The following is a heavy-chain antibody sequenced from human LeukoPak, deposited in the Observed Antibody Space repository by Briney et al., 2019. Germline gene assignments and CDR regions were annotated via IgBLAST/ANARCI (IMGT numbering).Heavy chain of an antibody. D-gene: IGHD3-22*01. J-gene: IGHJ4*02. CDR2: IYYSGST. CDR1: GGSISPYY. V-gene: IGHV4-59*01. CDR3: ARVGAYYYDSSGYYSGGYFDY. Sequence: SETLSLTCNVSGGSISPYYWSWIRQPPGKGLEWIGFIYYSGSTNYNPSLKSRVTISVDTSKNQFSLKLSSVTAADTAVYYCARVGAYYYDSSGYYSGGYFDYWGQGTLVTVSS.